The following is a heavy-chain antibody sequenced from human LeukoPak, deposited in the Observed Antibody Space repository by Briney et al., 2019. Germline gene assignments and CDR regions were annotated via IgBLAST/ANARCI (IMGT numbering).Heavy chain of an antibody. Sequence: PGGSLRLSCAASRFTFGSYWMHWVRQAPGKGLVWVSRTNTDGSSTTYADSVKGRFTISRDNAKNTLYLQMNSLRAEDTAVYYCASRTGVYWGQGTLVTVSS. V-gene: IGHV3-74*01. J-gene: IGHJ4*02. D-gene: IGHD1-14*01. CDR1: RFTFGSYW. CDR2: TNTDGSST. CDR3: ASRTGVY.